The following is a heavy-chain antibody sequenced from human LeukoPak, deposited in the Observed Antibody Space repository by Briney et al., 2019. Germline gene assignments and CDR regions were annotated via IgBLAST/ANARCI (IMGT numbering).Heavy chain of an antibody. J-gene: IGHJ4*02. CDR1: GRSISSHY. D-gene: IGHD3-22*01. V-gene: IGHV4-59*11. CDR3: ARKRHDSSGYHFDY. CDR2: IYYSRTT. Sequence: SETLSLTCTVSGRSISSHYWSWFRQPPGKELEWIAYIYYSRTTDYNPSLKSRVTISLDTSRTQFSLKLDSVTAADTAVYYCARKRHDSSGYHFDYWGQGTQVTVSS.